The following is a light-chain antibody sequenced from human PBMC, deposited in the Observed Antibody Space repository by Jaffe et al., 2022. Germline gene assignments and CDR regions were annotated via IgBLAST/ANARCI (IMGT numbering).Light chain of an antibody. CDR3: NSRDSSGNLLGMV. V-gene: IGLV3-19*01. CDR1: SLRSYY. CDR2: GKN. J-gene: IGLJ2*01. Sequence: SSELTQDPAVSVALGQTVRITCQGDSLRSYYASWYQQKPGQAPVLVIYGKNNRPSGIPDRFSGSSSGNTASLTITGAQAEDEADYYCNSRDSSGNLLGMVFGGGTKLTVL.